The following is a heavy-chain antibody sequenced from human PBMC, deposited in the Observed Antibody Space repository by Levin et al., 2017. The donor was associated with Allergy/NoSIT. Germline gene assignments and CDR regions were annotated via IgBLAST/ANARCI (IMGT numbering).Heavy chain of an antibody. V-gene: IGHV2-5*02. CDR1: GISLTTSGVG. J-gene: IGHJ4*02. Sequence: SGPTLVKPTQTLTLTCTLSGISLTTSGVGVGWIRQPPGKALEWLALIFCDDEKRYSPSLKSRLAITKDTAKNQVVLTMTNMDPVDAATYYCAHKEVVQFDCWGQGTLVTVSS. CDR3: AHKEVVQFDC. CDR2: IFCDDEK. D-gene: IGHD2-15*01.